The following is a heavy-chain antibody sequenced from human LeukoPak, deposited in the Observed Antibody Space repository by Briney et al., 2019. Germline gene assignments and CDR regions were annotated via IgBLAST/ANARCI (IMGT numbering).Heavy chain of an antibody. Sequence: GGSLRLSCAASGFTFSSYAMSWVRQAPGKVLEWVSAISGSGGSTYYADYVKGRFTISRDNSKNTLYLQMNSLRAEDTAVYYCANLPWGYYDSSGSVPDAFDIWGQGTMVTVSS. CDR1: GFTFSSYA. CDR3: ANLPWGYYDSSGSVPDAFDI. D-gene: IGHD3-22*01. J-gene: IGHJ3*02. CDR2: ISGSGGST. V-gene: IGHV3-23*01.